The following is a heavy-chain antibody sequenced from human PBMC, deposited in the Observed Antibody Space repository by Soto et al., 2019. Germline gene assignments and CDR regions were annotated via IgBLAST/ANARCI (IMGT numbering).Heavy chain of an antibody. D-gene: IGHD3-10*01. CDR3: ARVPISDGSGSYNYYYGMDV. Sequence: ASVNVSCKASGYTFTSYAMHWVRQAPGQRLEWMGWINAGNGNTKYSQKFQGRVTITRDTSASTAYMELSSLRSEDTAVYYCARVPISDGSGSYNYYYGMDVWGQGTTVTVSS. J-gene: IGHJ6*02. CDR1: GYTFTSYA. CDR2: INAGNGNT. V-gene: IGHV1-3*01.